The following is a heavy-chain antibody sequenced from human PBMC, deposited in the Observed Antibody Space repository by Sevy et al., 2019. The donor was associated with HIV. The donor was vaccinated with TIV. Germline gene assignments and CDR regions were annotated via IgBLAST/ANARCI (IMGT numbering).Heavy chain of an antibody. D-gene: IGHD3-3*01. Sequence: GGSLRLSCAASGFTFSSYAMSWVRQAPGKGLEWVSAISGSGGSTYYADSVKGRFTISRDNSKNTLYLQMNSLRAEDKAVYYWAKGAYYDFWSGYYFPIDAFDIWGQGTMVTVSS. J-gene: IGHJ3*02. CDR1: GFTFSSYA. CDR2: ISGSGGST. V-gene: IGHV3-23*01. CDR3: AKGAYYDFWSGYYFPIDAFDI.